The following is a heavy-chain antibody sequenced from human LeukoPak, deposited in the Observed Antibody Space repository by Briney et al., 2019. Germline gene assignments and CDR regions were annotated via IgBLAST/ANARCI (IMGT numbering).Heavy chain of an antibody. J-gene: IGHJ4*02. Sequence: GGSLRLSCAASGFTFSSYWMHWVRQAPGKGLEWLAHIKPEGSEKYYVDSVKGRFTISRDNAKNSLYLQMNSLGAEDTAVYYCARDEVAVPGGDYWGQGTLVTVSS. D-gene: IGHD6-19*01. CDR3: ARDEVAVPGGDY. CDR2: IKPEGSEK. V-gene: IGHV3-7*04. CDR1: GFTFSSYW.